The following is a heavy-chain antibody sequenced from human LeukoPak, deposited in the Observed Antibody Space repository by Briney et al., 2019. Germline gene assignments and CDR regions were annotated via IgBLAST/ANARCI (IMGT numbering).Heavy chain of an antibody. J-gene: IGHJ4*02. D-gene: IGHD3-22*01. CDR3: ARDDDYYDSSGYSDY. Sequence: AASVKVSCKASGYTFTGYYMHWVRQAPGQGLEWMGWISAYNGNTNYAQKLQGRVTMTTDTSTSTAYMELRSLRSDDTAVYYCARDDDYYDSSGYSDYWGQGTLVTVSS. CDR2: ISAYNGNT. V-gene: IGHV1-18*04. CDR1: GYTFTGYY.